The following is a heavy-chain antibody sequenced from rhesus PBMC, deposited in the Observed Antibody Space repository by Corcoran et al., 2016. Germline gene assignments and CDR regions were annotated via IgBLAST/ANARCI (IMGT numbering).Heavy chain of an antibody. V-gene: IGHV4-122*02. CDR2: ISSGGST. D-gene: IGHD6-25*01. Sequence: QVQVQESGPGLVKPSETLSLTCAFFGGSMSSPYYYWSWIRRAPGRGLEWIGNISSGGSTTYNPALKSRGTSSGDTSKNQFSLKLSSVTAADTAVDYCAMSGYSGSWNFDYWGQGVLVTVSS. CDR3: AMSGYSGSWNFDY. CDR1: GGSMSSPYYY. J-gene: IGHJ4*01.